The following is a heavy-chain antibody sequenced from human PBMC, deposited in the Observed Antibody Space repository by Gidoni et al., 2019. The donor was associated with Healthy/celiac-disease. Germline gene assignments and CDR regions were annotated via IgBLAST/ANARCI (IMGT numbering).Heavy chain of an antibody. CDR3: ARDAFGEFFDY. CDR1: GFTFSSYE. D-gene: IGHD3-10*01. CDR2: ISSSGSTI. J-gene: IGHJ4*02. V-gene: IGHV3-48*03. Sequence: EVLLVGSGGGLVQPGGSLRLSCASPGFTFSSYEMNWVRQAPGKGLEWVSYISSSGSTIYYADSVKGRFTISRDNAKNSLYLQMNSLRAEDTAVYYCARDAFGEFFDYWGQGTLVTVSS.